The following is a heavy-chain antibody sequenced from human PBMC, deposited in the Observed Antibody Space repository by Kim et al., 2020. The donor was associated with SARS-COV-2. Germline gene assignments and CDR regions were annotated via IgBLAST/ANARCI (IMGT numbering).Heavy chain of an antibody. CDR3: AKDGSILFGELGALRYYYGMGV. Sequence: GGSLRLSCAASGFTFSSYGMHWVRQAPGKGLEWVAVISYDGSNKYYADSVKGRFTISRDNSKNTLYLQMNSLRAEDTAVYYCAKDGSILFGELGALRYYYGMGVWGQGTTVTVSS. J-gene: IGHJ6*02. D-gene: IGHD3-10*02. CDR2: ISYDGSNK. V-gene: IGHV3-30*18. CDR1: GFTFSSYG.